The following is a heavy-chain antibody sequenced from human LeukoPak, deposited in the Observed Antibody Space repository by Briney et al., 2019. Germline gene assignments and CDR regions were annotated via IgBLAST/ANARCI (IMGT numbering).Heavy chain of an antibody. CDR2: IRGNVVKA. Sequence: GGSLRLSCAASGFTFRAFAMSWGGQAPGPGLEWFSAIRGNVVKAFYAHSVNGRFTISRDNSKNTLYLQMNSLRAEDTVVYYCAKDTRNIVVVEAAPFDYWGQRTLVAVS. CDR3: AKDTRNIVVVEAAPFDY. D-gene: IGHD2-15*01. J-gene: IGHJ4*02. CDR1: GFTFRAFA. V-gene: IGHV3-23*01.